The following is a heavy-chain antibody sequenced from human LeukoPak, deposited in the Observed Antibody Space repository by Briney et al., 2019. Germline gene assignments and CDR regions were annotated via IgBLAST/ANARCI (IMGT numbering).Heavy chain of an antibody. J-gene: IGHJ6*03. CDR1: GGSIRSVSYY. CDR3: ARTYYYDSSGYYYKRYYYYMDV. Sequence: PSETLSLTCTVSGGSIRSVSYYWSWIRQPAGKGLEWIGRIYTSGSTNYNPSLTSRVTISVDTCQYQFSLKLSSVTAAATAVYYCARTYYYDSSGYYYKRYYYYMDVWGKGTTVTVSS. D-gene: IGHD3-22*01. V-gene: IGHV4-61*02. CDR2: IYTSGST.